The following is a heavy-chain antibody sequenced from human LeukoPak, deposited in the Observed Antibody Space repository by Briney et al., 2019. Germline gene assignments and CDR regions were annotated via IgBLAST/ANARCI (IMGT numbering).Heavy chain of an antibody. D-gene: IGHD3-22*01. CDR3: ARDTVGYYDSSGYYFDY. CDR1: GYTFTSYY. Sequence: GASVKVSCKASGYTFTSYYMHWVRQAPGQGLEWMGIINPSGGSTSYAQKFQGRVTMTRDMSTSTVYMELSSLRSEDTAVYYCARDTVGYYDSSGYYFDYWGQGTLVTVSS. J-gene: IGHJ4*02. CDR2: INPSGGST. V-gene: IGHV1-46*01.